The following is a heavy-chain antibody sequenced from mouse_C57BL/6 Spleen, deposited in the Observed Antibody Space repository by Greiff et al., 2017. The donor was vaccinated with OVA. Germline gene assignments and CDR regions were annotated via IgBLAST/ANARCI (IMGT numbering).Heavy chain of an antibody. CDR3: ARGGYYGNLAY. J-gene: IGHJ3*01. CDR1: GYSITSGYD. CDR2: ISYSGST. Sequence: EVHLVESGPGMVKPSQSLSLTCTVTGYSITSGYDWHWIRHFPGNKLEWMGYISYSGSTNYNPSLKSRISITHDTSKNHFFLKLNSVTTEDTATYYCARGGYYGNLAYWGQGTLVTVSA. D-gene: IGHD2-1*01. V-gene: IGHV3-1*01.